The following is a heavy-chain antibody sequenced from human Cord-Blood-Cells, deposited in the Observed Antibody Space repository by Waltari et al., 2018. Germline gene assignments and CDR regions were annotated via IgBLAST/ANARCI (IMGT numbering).Heavy chain of an antibody. CDR2: MNPNSGNT. D-gene: IGHD3-9*01. CDR3: ARSPYDILTDYYRFFDY. Sequence: QVQLVQSGAEVKKPGASVKVSCKASGYTFTSYDINWVRQATGQGLEWMGWMNPNSGNTGYAQKFQGRVTITRNTSISTAYMELSSLRSGDTAVYYCARSPYDILTDYYRFFDYWGQGTLVTVSS. J-gene: IGHJ4*02. CDR1: GYTFTSYD. V-gene: IGHV1-8*03.